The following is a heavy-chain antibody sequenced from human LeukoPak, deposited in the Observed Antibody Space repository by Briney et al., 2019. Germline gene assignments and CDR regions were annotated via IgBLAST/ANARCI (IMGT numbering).Heavy chain of an antibody. CDR1: GGTFSSYA. J-gene: IGHJ4*02. D-gene: IGHD1-26*01. CDR2: IIPILGIA. Sequence: ASVKVSCKASGGTFSSYAISWVRQAPGQGLEWMGRIIPILGIANYAQKFQGRVTITADRSTSTAYMELSSLRSEDTAVYCCARYSGSYTWHYFDYWGQGTLVTVSS. V-gene: IGHV1-69*04. CDR3: ARYSGSYTWHYFDY.